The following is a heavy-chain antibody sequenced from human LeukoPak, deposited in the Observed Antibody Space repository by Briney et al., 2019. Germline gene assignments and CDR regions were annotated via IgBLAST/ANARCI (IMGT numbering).Heavy chain of an antibody. D-gene: IGHD3-22*01. J-gene: IGHJ6*03. Sequence: GGSLRLSCAASGFTFSTYDMSWVRQAPGKGLEWVSLIGGSDGRTRYADSVKGRFTISRDNSKNTLYLEMNSLRAEDTAVYYCAKDSSSYDWGYMDVWGKGTTVTISS. CDR1: GFTFSTYD. V-gene: IGHV3-23*01. CDR2: IGGSDGRT. CDR3: AKDSSSYDWGYMDV.